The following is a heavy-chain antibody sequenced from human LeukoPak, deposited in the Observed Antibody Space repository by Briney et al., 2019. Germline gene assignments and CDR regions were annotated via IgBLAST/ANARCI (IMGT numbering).Heavy chain of an antibody. CDR2: IYTRGRT. CDR3: ARGRYCSADICSGGDAFDI. V-gene: IGHV4-4*07. Sequence: KTSETLSLTCTVSGGSINNYYWSWIRQPAGKGLEWIGRIYTRGRTNYNPSLKSRVTMSVDTSKNPFSLKLSSVTAADTAVYYCARGRYCSADICSGGDAFDIWGQGTMVSVSS. D-gene: IGHD2-15*01. CDR1: GGSINNYY. J-gene: IGHJ3*02.